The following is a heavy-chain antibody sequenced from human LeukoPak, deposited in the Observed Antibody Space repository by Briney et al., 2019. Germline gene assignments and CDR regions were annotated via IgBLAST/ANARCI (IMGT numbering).Heavy chain of an antibody. Sequence: ASVKVSCKASGYTFTGYYMHWVRQAPGKGLEWMGWINPNSGGTNYAQKFQGRVTMTRDTSISTAYMELSRLRSDDTAVYYCARALPTMVRGLDVWGQGTTVTVSS. V-gene: IGHV1-2*02. CDR3: ARALPTMVRGLDV. CDR2: INPNSGGT. D-gene: IGHD3-10*01. CDR1: GYTFTGYY. J-gene: IGHJ6*02.